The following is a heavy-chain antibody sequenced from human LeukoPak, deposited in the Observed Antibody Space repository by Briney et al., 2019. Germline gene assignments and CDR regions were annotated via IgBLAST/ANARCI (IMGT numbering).Heavy chain of an antibody. CDR3: ARDSAYAFDI. V-gene: IGHV3-48*02. CDR1: GFAFTGSP. CDR2: SRNSQNI. D-gene: IGHD3-16*01. Sequence: GGSLRLSSAASGFAFTGSPMNWVRQAPGKGLEWVSYSRNSQNIYYAASVEGRFTISRDNARNSLYLQMNSLRDEDTAVYYCARDSAYAFDIWGQGTRVTVSS. J-gene: IGHJ3*02.